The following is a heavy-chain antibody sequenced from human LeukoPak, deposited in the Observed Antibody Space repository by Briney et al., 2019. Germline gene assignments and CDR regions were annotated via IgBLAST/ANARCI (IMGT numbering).Heavy chain of an antibody. Sequence: GGSLRVSCTASGYSFSNYEMNWVRQSPGKGLEWVSYMSSSSGMTWYADGVKGRFVISIDNAERSFYLQMNSLRSEDTAVYYCAKCSILLYFHSWGQETLVTDSS. CDR2: MSSSSGMT. V-gene: IGHV3-48*03. CDR1: GYSFSNYE. D-gene: IGHD6-13*01. CDR3: AKCSILLYFHS. J-gene: IGHJ4*02.